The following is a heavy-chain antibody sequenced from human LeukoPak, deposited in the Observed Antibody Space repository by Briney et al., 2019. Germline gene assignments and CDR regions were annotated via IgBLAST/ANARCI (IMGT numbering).Heavy chain of an antibody. CDR2: INHSGST. V-gene: IGHV4-34*01. D-gene: IGHD3-22*01. J-gene: IGHJ6*03. CDR1: GGSFSGYY. Sequence: SETLSLTCAVYGGSFSGYYWSWIRQPPGKGLEWIGEINHSGSTNYNPSLKSRVTISVDTSKNQFSLKLSSVTAADTAVYYCARRPHTTSCDSSGYYYTGDYYYYMDVWGKGTTVTISS. CDR3: ARRPHTTSCDSSGYYYTGDYYYYMDV.